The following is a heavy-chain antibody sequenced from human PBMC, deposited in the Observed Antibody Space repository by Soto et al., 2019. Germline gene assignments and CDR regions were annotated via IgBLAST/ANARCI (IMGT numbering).Heavy chain of an antibody. D-gene: IGHD3-3*02. CDR2: ISAYSDNT. CDR3: ARDSPPIAS. CDR1: GYTFTSFH. Sequence: QVQLVQSGAEVKKPGASVKVSCKASGYTFTSFHISWVRQAPGQGLEWMGWISAYSDNTNYAQNRQGRVTMTTGTSTSTAYMELRSLRSDDTAMYYCARDSPPIASWGQGTLVTVSS. J-gene: IGHJ5*02. V-gene: IGHV1-18*01.